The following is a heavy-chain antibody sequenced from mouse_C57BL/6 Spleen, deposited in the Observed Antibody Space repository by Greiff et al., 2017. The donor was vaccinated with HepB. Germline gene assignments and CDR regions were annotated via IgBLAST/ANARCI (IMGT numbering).Heavy chain of an antibody. V-gene: IGHV1-42*01. D-gene: IGHD2-5*01. CDR3: ARFYSNFYYAMDY. CDR1: GYSFTGYY. CDR2: INPSTGGT. Sequence: EVQLKESGPELVKPGASVKISCKASGYSFTGYYMNWVKQSPEKSLEWIGEINPSTGGTTYNQKFKAKATLTVDKSSSTAYMQLKSLTSEDSAVYYCARFYSNFYYAMDYWGQGTSVTVSS. J-gene: IGHJ4*01.